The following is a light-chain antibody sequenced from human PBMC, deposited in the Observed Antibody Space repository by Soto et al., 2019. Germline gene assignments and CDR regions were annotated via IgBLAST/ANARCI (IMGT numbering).Light chain of an antibody. CDR2: GNK. V-gene: IGLV1-40*01. CDR3: QSYDSSLSVSYV. CDR1: SSNIGAGYD. Sequence: QSVLTRPPSVSGAPGQRVTISCTGSSSNIGAGYDVHWYQQCPGTAPKLLIYGNKNRPSGVPDRFSGSKSGTSASLAITGLQAEDEADYYCQSYDSSLSVSYVFGTGTKVTVL. J-gene: IGLJ1*01.